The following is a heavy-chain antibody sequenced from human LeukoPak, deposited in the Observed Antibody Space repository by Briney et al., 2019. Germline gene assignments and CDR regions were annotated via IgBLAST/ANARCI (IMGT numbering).Heavy chain of an antibody. CDR2: IFYSGTT. D-gene: IGHD3-10*01. CDR1: GGTFSGYY. Sequence: SETLSLTCAVYGGTFSGYYWSWIRQPPGKGLEWIGFIFYSGTTNYNPSLKSRVTISVDTSKNQFSLKLSSVTAADTAVYYCARDLINPLSTVGLLWFGDPRPPSYFDYWGQGTLVTVSS. J-gene: IGHJ4*02. CDR3: ARDLINPLSTVGLLWFGDPRPPSYFDY. V-gene: IGHV4-59*01.